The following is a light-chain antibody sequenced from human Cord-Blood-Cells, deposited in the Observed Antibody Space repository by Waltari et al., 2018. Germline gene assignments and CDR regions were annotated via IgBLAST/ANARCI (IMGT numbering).Light chain of an antibody. CDR3: CSYAGSYTPMV. CDR2: DVS. V-gene: IGLV2-11*01. J-gene: IGLJ3*02. CDR1: SSAVGGYNY. Sequence: QSALTQPRSVSGSPGQSVTISCTGTSSAVGGYNYVSWYQQHPGNSPKLMIYDVSKRPSGVPERFSGAKSGNTASLTISGRQAEDEAYYYCCSYAGSYTPMVFGGGTKLTGL.